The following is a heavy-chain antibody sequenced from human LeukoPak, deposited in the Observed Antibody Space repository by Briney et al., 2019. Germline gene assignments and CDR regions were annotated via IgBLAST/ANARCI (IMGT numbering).Heavy chain of an antibody. CDR2: IYYSGST. J-gene: IGHJ4*02. Sequence: NASETLSLTCTVSGGSISSSSYYWGWIRQPPGKALEWIGGIYYSGSTYYNPSLKSRVTISVDTSKNQFSLKLSSVTAADTAVYYCARDLRRDGYNRPVDYWGQGTLVTVSS. V-gene: IGHV4-39*07. CDR3: ARDLRRDGYNRPVDY. D-gene: IGHD5-24*01. CDR1: GGSISSSSYY.